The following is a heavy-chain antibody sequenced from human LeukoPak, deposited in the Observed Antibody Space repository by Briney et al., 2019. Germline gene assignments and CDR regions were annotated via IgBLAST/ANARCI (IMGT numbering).Heavy chain of an antibody. Sequence: GGSLRLSCAASGFTFSSYGMHWVRQAPGKGLEWVSFIRYDGSNKYYADSVKGRFTISRDNSKNTLYLQMNSLRAEDTAVYYCARGSYYDSSGYLDYWGQGTLVTVSS. J-gene: IGHJ4*02. D-gene: IGHD3-22*01. CDR2: IRYDGSNK. CDR1: GFTFSSYG. CDR3: ARGSYYDSSGYLDY. V-gene: IGHV3-30*02.